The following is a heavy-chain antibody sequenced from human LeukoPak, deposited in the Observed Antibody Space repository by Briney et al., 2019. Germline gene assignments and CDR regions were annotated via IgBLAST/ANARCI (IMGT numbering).Heavy chain of an antibody. D-gene: IGHD3-9*01. Sequence: PGGSLRLSCAASGFTFSSYAMSWVRQAPGKGLEWVSAISGSGGSTYYADSVKGRLTISRDNSKNTLYLQMNSLRAEDTAVYYCAKTSYDILTGYCTFDYWGQGTLVTVSS. CDR2: ISGSGGST. V-gene: IGHV3-23*01. J-gene: IGHJ4*02. CDR1: GFTFSSYA. CDR3: AKTSYDILTGYCTFDY.